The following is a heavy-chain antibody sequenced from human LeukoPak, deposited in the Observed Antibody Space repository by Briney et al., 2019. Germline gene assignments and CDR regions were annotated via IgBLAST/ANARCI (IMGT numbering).Heavy chain of an antibody. J-gene: IGHJ5*02. CDR3: ARLSHHSSGWYGGWFDP. V-gene: IGHV1-2*02. CDR2: INPNSGGP. Sequence: GASLKVSCKASGYTFTGYYMHWGRQAPGQGLEWMGWINPNSGGPNYAQKFQGRVTLTRDTSISTAYMELSRLRYDDTAVYYCARLSHHSSGWYGGWFDPWGQGTLVTVSS. CDR1: GYTFTGYY. D-gene: IGHD6-19*01.